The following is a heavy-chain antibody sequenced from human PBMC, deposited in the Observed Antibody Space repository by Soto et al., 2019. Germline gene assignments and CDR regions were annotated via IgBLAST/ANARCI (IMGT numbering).Heavy chain of an antibody. CDR3: ARERGGYSSDF. V-gene: IGHV3-74*01. Sequence: EVQLVESGGGLVQPGGSLRLSCAASGFSFSNYWMHWIRQVPGKGLVWVSRINGDGDYTNYAESVKGRFTISRDNAKNTLYLQMNSLRAEDTAVYYCARERGGYSSDFWGQGTLVTVSS. J-gene: IGHJ4*02. CDR1: GFSFSNYW. CDR2: INGDGDYT. D-gene: IGHD2-15*01.